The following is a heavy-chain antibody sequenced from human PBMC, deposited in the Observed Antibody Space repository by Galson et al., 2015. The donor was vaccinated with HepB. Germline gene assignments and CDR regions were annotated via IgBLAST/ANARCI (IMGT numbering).Heavy chain of an antibody. CDR1: GFTFGDSA. CDR2: IRGGGQST. CDR3: ARYIARGRRDNWFDP. Sequence: SLRLSCAGPGFTFGDSAMSWVRQAPGKGLEWVSSIRGGGQSTYYADSVKGRFIISRDNSNNTLYLGLHSLRAEDTAIYYCARYIARGRRDNWFDPWGLGTLVTVSS. J-gene: IGHJ5*02. V-gene: IGHV3-23*01. D-gene: IGHD5-18*01.